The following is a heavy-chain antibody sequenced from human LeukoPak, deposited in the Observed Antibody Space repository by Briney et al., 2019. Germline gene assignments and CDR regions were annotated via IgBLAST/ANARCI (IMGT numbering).Heavy chain of an antibody. Sequence: PGGSLRLSCAASGFTFSSYGMHWVRRAPGKGLEWVAVISYDGSNKYYADSVKGRFTISRDNSKNTLYLQMNSLRAEDTAVYYCAKEEWDGGYWGQGTLVTVSS. CDR1: GFTFSSYG. CDR2: ISYDGSNK. D-gene: IGHD4-23*01. J-gene: IGHJ4*02. CDR3: AKEEWDGGY. V-gene: IGHV3-30*18.